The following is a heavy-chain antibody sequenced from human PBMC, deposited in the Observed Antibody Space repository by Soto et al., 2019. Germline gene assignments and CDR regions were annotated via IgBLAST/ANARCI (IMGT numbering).Heavy chain of an antibody. Sequence: ASVKVSCKASGYSFSSYGITWVRQAPGQGLEWMGWMNPNSGNTGYAQKFQGRVTMTRNTSISTAYMELSSLRSEDTAVYYCARGDYTVDVWGKGTTVTVSS. V-gene: IGHV1-8*01. D-gene: IGHD4-4*01. CDR3: ARGDYTVDV. CDR2: MNPNSGNT. J-gene: IGHJ6*04. CDR1: GYSFSSYG.